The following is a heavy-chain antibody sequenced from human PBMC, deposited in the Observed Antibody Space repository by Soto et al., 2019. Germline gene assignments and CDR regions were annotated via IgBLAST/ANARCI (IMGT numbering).Heavy chain of an antibody. V-gene: IGHV3-30-3*01. J-gene: IGHJ4*02. CDR3: ARTRYYYDSSYEWYFDY. CDR1: GFTFSSYA. CDR2: ISYDGSNK. D-gene: IGHD3-22*01. Sequence: PEGSLRLSCAASGFTFSSYAMHWVRQAPGKGLEWVAVISYDGSNKYYADSVKGRFTISRDNSKNTLYLQMNSLRAEDTAVYYCARTRYYYDSSYEWYFDYWGQGTLVTVSS.